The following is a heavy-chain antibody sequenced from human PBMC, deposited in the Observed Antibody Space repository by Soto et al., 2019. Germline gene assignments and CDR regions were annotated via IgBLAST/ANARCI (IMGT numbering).Heavy chain of an antibody. CDR2: ISYDGSNI. D-gene: IGHD2-21*01. J-gene: IGHJ3*02. Sequence: GGSLRLSCAASGFTFSNYGMHWVRQAPGKGLEWVAVISYDGSNIYYADSVKGRFTISRDSYKNTLYPQLNSLRAEDTAVYYCAKKPVEYRASYSFDIWRQVTMVPVSS. CDR3: AKKPVEYRASYSFDI. CDR1: GFTFSNYG. V-gene: IGHV3-30*18.